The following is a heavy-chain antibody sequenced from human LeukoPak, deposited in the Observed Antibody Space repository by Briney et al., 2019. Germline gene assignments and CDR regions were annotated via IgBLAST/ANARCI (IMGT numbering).Heavy chain of an antibody. J-gene: IGHJ5*02. CDR2: IRSKAYGCTT. CDR1: GFTFGGYA. V-gene: IGHV3-49*03. CDR3: TIGSMVRGVIRTNNWFDL. D-gene: IGHD3-10*01. Sequence: PGGSLRLSCTASGFTFGGYAMSWFRQAPGKGLEWAGFIRSKAYGCTTEYAASVKGRFTISRDDYKSIAYLQMNSLKTEDTAVYYCTIGSMVRGVIRTNNWFDLWGEGTLVSVSS.